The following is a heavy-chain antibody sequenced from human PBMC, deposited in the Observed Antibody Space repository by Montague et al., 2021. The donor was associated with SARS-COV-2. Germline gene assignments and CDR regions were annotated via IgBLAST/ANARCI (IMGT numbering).Heavy chain of an antibody. V-gene: IGHV4-34*01. CDR2: INQSGRT. CDR1: GGSFSGYY. D-gene: IGHD3-10*01. CDR3: VRHPHYDGSNGPPDF. Sequence: SETLSLTCAVYGGSFSGYYWSWIRQPPEKGLEWIGEINQSGRTNNNPSLKSRVIISVDTSKNQFSLKLSSVTAADTAFYYCVRHPHYDGSNGPPDFWDQGTLVTVSS. J-gene: IGHJ4*02.